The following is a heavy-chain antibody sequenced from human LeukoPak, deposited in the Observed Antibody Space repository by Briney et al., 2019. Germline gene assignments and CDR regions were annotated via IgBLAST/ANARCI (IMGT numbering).Heavy chain of an antibody. D-gene: IGHD5-12*01. J-gene: IGHJ4*02. CDR1: GFTFSYYS. Sequence: GGSLKLSCVASGFTFSYYSMNWVRQAPGKGLEWVSYINSISGEIWYADSVKGRFTISRDDAKNSLYLRMNSLRDEDTAVYYCARDHGYAFDYWGQGTLVTVSS. CDR2: INSISGEI. CDR3: ARDHGYAFDY. V-gene: IGHV3-48*02.